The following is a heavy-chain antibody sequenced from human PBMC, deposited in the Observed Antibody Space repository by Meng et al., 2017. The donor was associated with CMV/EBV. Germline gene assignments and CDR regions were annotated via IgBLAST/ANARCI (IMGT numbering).Heavy chain of an antibody. D-gene: IGHD1-1*01. CDR3: ARSWTAYYFDY. CDR2: IYTSGST. CDR1: GGSISTYY. Sequence: TCTVSGGSISTYYWSWIRQPAGKGLEWFGRIYTSGSTNYTPSLKRRLTMSVDTSKNQFSLKLSSVTAADTAVYYCARSWTAYYFDYWGQGTLVTVSS. V-gene: IGHV4-4*07. J-gene: IGHJ4*02.